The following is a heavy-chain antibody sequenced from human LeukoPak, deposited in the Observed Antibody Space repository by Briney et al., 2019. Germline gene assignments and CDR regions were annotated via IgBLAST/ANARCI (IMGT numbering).Heavy chain of an antibody. V-gene: IGHV1-18*01. Sequence: ASVKVSCKASGYTFTSYGISWVRQAPGQGLEWMGWISAYNGNTNYAQKLQGRVTMTTDTSTSTAYMELRSLRSDDTAVYYCAREGRITIFGVVKGPSPQVDPWGQGTLVTVSS. CDR3: AREGRITIFGVVKGPSPQVDP. CDR2: ISAYNGNT. J-gene: IGHJ5*02. CDR1: GYTFTSYG. D-gene: IGHD3-3*01.